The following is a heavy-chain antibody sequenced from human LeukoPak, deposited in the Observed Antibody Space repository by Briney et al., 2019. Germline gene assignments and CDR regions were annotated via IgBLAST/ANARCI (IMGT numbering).Heavy chain of an antibody. Sequence: GGSLRLSCAASGFRFSDAWMSWVRQAPGKGLEWVGRIKKIADGGTREYAAPVKGRFTISRDNAKNSLYLQMNSLRAEDTAVYYCARDGNVDTAMVKLCYYGMDVWGQGTTVTVSS. CDR3: ARDGNVDTAMVKLCYYGMDV. V-gene: IGHV3-15*01. CDR1: GFRFSDAW. J-gene: IGHJ6*02. D-gene: IGHD5-18*01. CDR2: IKKIADGGTR.